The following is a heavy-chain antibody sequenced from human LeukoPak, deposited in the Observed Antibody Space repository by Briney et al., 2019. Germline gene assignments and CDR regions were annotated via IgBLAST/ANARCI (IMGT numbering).Heavy chain of an antibody. J-gene: IGHJ4*02. CDR1: GFTFSSNA. CDR2: ITGNGGRT. CDR3: AKDAVAPGSGGDYFDY. D-gene: IGHD3-10*01. V-gene: IGHV3-23*01. Sequence: GGSLRLSCAASGFTFSSNAMSWVRQAPGKGLEWVSIITGNGGRTYYADSVKGRLTISRDNSKNTLSLQMNSLRADDTAVYYCAKDAVAPGSGGDYFDYWGQGTLVTVSS.